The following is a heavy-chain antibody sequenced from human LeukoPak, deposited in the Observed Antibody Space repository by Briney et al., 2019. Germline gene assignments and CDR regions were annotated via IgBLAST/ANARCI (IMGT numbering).Heavy chain of an antibody. CDR1: GYSFTSYW. V-gene: IGHV5-51*01. J-gene: IGHJ6*03. D-gene: IGHD3-10*01. CDR3: ARHYYGSGSYFGYYYYYVDV. CDR2: ITPADSDT. Sequence: GAPLKISCKVSGYSFTSYWIGWVRQMPGKGLEWMGIITPADSDTRYSPSFQAQATISADRPISTAYLQWSSLKAPDTAMYYCARHYYGSGSYFGYYYYYVDVWGKGTTVTVSS.